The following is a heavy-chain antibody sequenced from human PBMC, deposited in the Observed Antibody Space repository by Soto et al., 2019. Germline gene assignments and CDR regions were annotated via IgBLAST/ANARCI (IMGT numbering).Heavy chain of an antibody. CDR1: GGSIRSSDYY. J-gene: IGHJ3*02. CDR3: ARGKFYAFDI. V-gene: IGHV4-61*05. CDR2: IDHSGTT. Sequence: PSETLSLTCTVSGGSIRSSDYYWGWIRQPPGEGLEWIGEIDHSGTTNYNPSLNSRVTISLDRSKNQFSLRLSSVAAADTAVYFCARGKFYAFDIWGQGTMVTVSS.